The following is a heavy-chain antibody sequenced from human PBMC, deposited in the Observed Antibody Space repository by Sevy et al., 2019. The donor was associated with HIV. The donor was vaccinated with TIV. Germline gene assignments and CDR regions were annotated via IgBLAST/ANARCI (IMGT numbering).Heavy chain of an antibody. CDR2: IYSDGRT. CDR3: ARGGADSSGYYYFYYYYGMDV. J-gene: IGHJ6*02. D-gene: IGHD3-22*01. CDR1: GLSVSDNY. Sequence: GESLKISCAASGLSVSDNYMNWVRQAPGKGLELVSVIYSDGRTYYADSVKGRFTISRDNAKNSLYLQMNSLRAEDTAVYYCARGGADSSGYYYFYYYYGMDVWGQGTTVTVSS. V-gene: IGHV3-66*01.